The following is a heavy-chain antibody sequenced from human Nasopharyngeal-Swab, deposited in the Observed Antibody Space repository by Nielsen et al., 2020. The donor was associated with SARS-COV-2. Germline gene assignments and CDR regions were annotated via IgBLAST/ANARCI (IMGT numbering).Heavy chain of an antibody. D-gene: IGHD5-12*01. CDR3: ATLGGYSGYDSEYGMDV. V-gene: IGHV3-9*01. CDR1: GVTFDDYA. J-gene: IGHJ6*02. CDR2: ISWNSGSI. Sequence: GWSLRLSCAASGVTFDDYAMHWVRQAPGKGLEWVSGISWNSGSIGYADSVKGRFTISRDNAKNSLYLQMNSLRAEDTALYYCATLGGYSGYDSEYGMDVWGQGTTVTVSS.